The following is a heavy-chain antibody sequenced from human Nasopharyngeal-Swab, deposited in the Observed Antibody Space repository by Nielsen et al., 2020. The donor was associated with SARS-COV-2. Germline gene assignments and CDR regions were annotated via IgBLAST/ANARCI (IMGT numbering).Heavy chain of an antibody. D-gene: IGHD4-17*01. CDR3: ARDFANDYGDYGAVITNYYYGMDV. CDR2: INPSGGST. V-gene: IGHV1-46*01. CDR1: GDTFTSYD. J-gene: IGHJ6*02. Sequence: AAVKVSCKASGDTFTSYDMHWVRQAPGQGREWMGRINPSGGSTSYAQKFQGRVTMTRDKSTSTVYMELSSLRSEDTAVYYCARDFANDYGDYGAVITNYYYGMDVWGQGTTVTVSS.